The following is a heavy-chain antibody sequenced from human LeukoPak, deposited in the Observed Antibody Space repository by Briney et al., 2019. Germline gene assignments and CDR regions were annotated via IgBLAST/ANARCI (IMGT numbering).Heavy chain of an antibody. CDR2: ISGSGGST. D-gene: IGHD2-15*01. Sequence: PGGSLRLSCAASGFTFSSYAMSWVRQAPGKGLEWVSAISGSGGSTYYADSVKGRFTISRDNSKNTLYLQMNSLRAEDTAVYYCALDCSGGSCYLGRAFDIWGQGTMVTVSS. V-gene: IGHV3-23*01. CDR3: ALDCSGGSCYLGRAFDI. J-gene: IGHJ3*02. CDR1: GFTFSSYA.